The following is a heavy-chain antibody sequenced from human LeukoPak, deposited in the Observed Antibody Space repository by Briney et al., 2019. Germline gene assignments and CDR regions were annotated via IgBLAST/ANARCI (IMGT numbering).Heavy chain of an antibody. J-gene: IGHJ4*02. CDR1: GFTFSSYA. D-gene: IGHD6-13*01. CDR3: ATKPSSTWYFDY. CDR2: ISGSGGST. V-gene: IGHV3-23*01. Sequence: GGSLRLSCAASGFTFSSYAMSWVRQAPGKGLEWVSAISGSGGSTYYADSVKGRFTISRDNSKNTLYVQVNSLRAEDTAVYYCATKPSSTWYFDYWGQGTLVTVSS.